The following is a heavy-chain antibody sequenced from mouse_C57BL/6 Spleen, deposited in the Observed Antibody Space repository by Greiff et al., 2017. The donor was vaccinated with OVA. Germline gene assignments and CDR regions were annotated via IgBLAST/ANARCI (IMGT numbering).Heavy chain of an antibody. D-gene: IGHD1-2*01. CDR1: GYSITSGYY. V-gene: IGHV3-6*01. CDR2: ISYDGSN. Sequence: VQLKESGPGLVKPSQSLSLTCSVTGYSITSGYYWNWIRQFPGNKLEWMGYISYDGSNNYNPSLKYRISITRDTSKNQLFLKLKSVTTEDTATYYCARDGWDYAMDYWGQGTSVTVSS. J-gene: IGHJ4*01. CDR3: ARDGWDYAMDY.